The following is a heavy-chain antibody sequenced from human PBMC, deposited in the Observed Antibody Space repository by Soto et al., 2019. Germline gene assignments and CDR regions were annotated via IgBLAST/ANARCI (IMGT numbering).Heavy chain of an antibody. CDR1: GYSFTSYW. Sequence: VESLKIFCKGSGYSFTSYWISWVRQMPGKGLEWMGRIDPSDSYTNYSPSFQGHVTISADKSISTAYLQWSSLKASDTAMYYCARPGRDPVGAPYYYGMDVWGQGTTVTVSS. D-gene: IGHD1-26*01. CDR3: ARPGRDPVGAPYYYGMDV. CDR2: IDPSDSYT. J-gene: IGHJ6*02. V-gene: IGHV5-10-1*01.